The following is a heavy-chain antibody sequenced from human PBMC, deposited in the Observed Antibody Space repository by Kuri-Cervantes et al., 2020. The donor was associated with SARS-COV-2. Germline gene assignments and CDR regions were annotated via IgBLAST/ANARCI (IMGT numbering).Heavy chain of an antibody. CDR3: ATGEPVPPHLQIARRPDFNS. J-gene: IGHJ4*02. CDR1: GDTFSAYA. V-gene: IGHV1-24*01. CDR2: FDGEGGET. Sequence: ASVKVSCKASGDTFSAYAISWVRQAPGEGLEWMGNFDGEGGETIYAQKFQDRVTVSGDTSSDTSYMELSSLRYDDTAVYYCATGEPVPPHLQIARRPDFNSWGQGTLVTVSS. D-gene: IGHD1-26*01.